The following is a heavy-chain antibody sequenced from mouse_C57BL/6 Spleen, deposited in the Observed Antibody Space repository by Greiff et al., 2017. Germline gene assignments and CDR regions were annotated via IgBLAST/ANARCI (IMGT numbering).Heavy chain of an antibody. CDR2: ISSGGDYI. CDR1: GFTFSSYA. Sequence: EVKLMESGEGLVKPGGSLKLSCAASGFTFSSYAMSWVRQTPEKRLEWVAYISSGGDYIYYADTVKGRVTISRDNARNTLYLQMSSLKSEDTAMYYCTDAYYSNYYAMDYWGQGTSVTVSS. J-gene: IGHJ4*01. D-gene: IGHD2-5*01. CDR3: TDAYYSNYYAMDY. V-gene: IGHV5-9-1*02.